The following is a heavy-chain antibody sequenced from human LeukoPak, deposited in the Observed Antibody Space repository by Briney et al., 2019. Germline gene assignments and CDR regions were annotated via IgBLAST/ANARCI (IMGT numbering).Heavy chain of an antibody. CDR1: GFTFSSYA. D-gene: IGHD3-3*01. CDR3: ARDAALLHDFWSGYWTYFDY. Sequence: GGSLRLSCAASGFTFSSYAMSWVRQAPGKGLEWVSAISGSGGSTYYADSVKGRFTISRDNSKNTLYLQMNSLRAEDTAVYYCARDAALLHDFWSGYWTYFDYWGQGTLSPSPQ. V-gene: IGHV3-23*01. CDR2: ISGSGGST. J-gene: IGHJ4*02.